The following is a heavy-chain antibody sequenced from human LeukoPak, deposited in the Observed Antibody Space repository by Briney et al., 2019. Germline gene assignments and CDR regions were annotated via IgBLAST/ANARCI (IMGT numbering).Heavy chain of an antibody. CDR2: ISPNSGGT. J-gene: IGHJ4*02. D-gene: IGHD3-16*01. V-gene: IGHV1-2*02. CDR1: GYTFTGYY. CDR3: ARDGDYIWWSYSGTGAFDY. Sequence: ASVKVSCKASGYTFTGYYMHWVRQAPGQGLEWMGWISPNSGGTNYAQKFQGRVTMTRDTSSSTAYMELSRLRSDATAVYYCARDGDYIWWSYSGTGAFDYWGQGTLVTVSS.